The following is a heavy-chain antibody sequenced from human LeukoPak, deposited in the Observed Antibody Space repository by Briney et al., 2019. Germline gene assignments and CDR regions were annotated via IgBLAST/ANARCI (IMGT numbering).Heavy chain of an antibody. CDR3: ARGRLLSNFDY. D-gene: IGHD2-21*01. CDR2: IYYSGST. J-gene: IGHJ4*02. Sequence: PSETLSLTCTVSGGSIRSYYWSWIRQPPGKGLEWIGYIYYSGSTNYNPSLKSRVTISVDTSKNQFSLKLSSVTAADTAVYYCARGRLLSNFDYWGQVTLVTVSS. V-gene: IGHV4-59*01. CDR1: GGSIRSYY.